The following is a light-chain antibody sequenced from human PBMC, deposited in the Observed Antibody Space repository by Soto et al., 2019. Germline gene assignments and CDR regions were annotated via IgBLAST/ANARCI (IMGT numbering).Light chain of an antibody. V-gene: IGLV2-14*03. CDR1: SSDVGGYDF. Sequence: QSALTQPASVSGSPGQSITISCTGSSSDVGGYDFVSWYQHHPGKAPRLMIFDVSNRPSEVSNRFSGSKSGNTASLTISGLQAEDEGDYYCASYASRSPLVFGTGTKVTVL. J-gene: IGLJ1*01. CDR3: ASYASRSPLV. CDR2: DVS.